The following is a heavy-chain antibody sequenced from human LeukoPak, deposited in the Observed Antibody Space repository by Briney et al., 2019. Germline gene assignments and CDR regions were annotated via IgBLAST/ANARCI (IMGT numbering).Heavy chain of an antibody. J-gene: IGHJ5*02. Sequence: GGSLRLSCAASGFTFSNYDMHWVRQAPGKGLEWVAFIRYDGSNKYYADSVKGRFNISRDNAKNSLYLQMNSLRDEDTAVYYCARGQTWIQLWPRGQGTLVTVSS. D-gene: IGHD5-18*01. CDR1: GFTFSNYD. V-gene: IGHV3-30*02. CDR2: IRYDGSNK. CDR3: ARGQTWIQLWP.